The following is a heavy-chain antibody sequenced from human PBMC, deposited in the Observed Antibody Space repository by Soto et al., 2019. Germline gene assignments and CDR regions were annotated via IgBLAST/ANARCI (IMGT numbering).Heavy chain of an antibody. CDR3: ARALDFWSAYFDY. V-gene: IGHV3-30*03. CDR2: ISYDGSNK. J-gene: IGHJ4*02. CDR1: GFTFSSYG. D-gene: IGHD3-3*01. Sequence: PGGSLRLSCAASGFTFSSYGMHWVRQAPGKGLEWVAVISYDGSNKYYADSVKGRFTISRDNSKNTLYLQMNSLRTEDTAVYYCARALDFWSAYFDYWGQGTQVTVSS.